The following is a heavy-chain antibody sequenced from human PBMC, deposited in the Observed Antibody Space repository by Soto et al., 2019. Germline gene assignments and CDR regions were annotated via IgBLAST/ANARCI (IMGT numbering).Heavy chain of an antibody. D-gene: IGHD3-16*02. CDR1: GGSISSYY. CDR2: IYYSGST. Sequence: PSETLSLTCTVSGGSISSYYWSWIRQPPGKGLEWIGYIYYSGSTNYNPSLKSRVTISVDTSKNQFSLKLSSVTAADTAVYYCARVGGLSPQEWGLYGMDVWGQGTTVTVSS. J-gene: IGHJ6*02. CDR3: ARVGGLSPQEWGLYGMDV. V-gene: IGHV4-59*01.